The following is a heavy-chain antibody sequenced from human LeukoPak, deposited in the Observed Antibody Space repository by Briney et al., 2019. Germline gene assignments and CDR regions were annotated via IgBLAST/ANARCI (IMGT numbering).Heavy chain of an antibody. D-gene: IGHD3-10*01. Sequence: EASVKVSCKASGYTFTSYGISWVRQAPGQGLEWMGWISAYNGNTNYAQKLQGRVTMTTDTSTSTAYMELRSLRSDDTAVYYCARDPLHITMVRGVIVHGMDVWGQGTTVTVSS. CDR2: ISAYNGNT. V-gene: IGHV1-18*01. CDR3: ARDPLHITMVRGVIVHGMDV. CDR1: GYTFTSYG. J-gene: IGHJ6*02.